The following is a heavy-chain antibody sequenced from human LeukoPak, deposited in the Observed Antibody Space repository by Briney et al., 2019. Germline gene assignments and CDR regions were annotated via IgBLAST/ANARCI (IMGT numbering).Heavy chain of an antibody. Sequence: GASVKVSCTASGHTFINYGIGWVRQAPGQGLEWMGWTSDYMGNRNTDYAQKFQGRVSMTTDSSTSTAYMELRSLTSDDTAVYYCARARHVGSSTDAFDIWGQGTMVTVSS. CDR3: ARARHVGSSTDAFDI. V-gene: IGHV1-18*01. CDR1: GHTFINYG. J-gene: IGHJ3*02. D-gene: IGHD1-26*01. CDR2: TSDYMGNR.